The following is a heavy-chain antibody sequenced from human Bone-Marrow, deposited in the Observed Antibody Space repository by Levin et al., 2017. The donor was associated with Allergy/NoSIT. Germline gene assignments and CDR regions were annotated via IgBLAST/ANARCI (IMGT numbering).Heavy chain of an antibody. D-gene: IGHD2-2*01. CDR1: GGSISSYY. Sequence: SETLSLTCTVSGGSISSYYWSWIRQPPGKGLEWIGYIYYSGSTNYNPSLKSRVTISVDTSKNQFSLKLSSVTAADTAVYYCARVLGYCSSTSCYVYDYYGMDVWGQGTTVTVSS. J-gene: IGHJ6*02. V-gene: IGHV4-59*01. CDR2: IYYSGST. CDR3: ARVLGYCSSTSCYVYDYYGMDV.